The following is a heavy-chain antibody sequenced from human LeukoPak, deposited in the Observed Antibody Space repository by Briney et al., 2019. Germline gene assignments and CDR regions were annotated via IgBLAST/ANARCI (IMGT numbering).Heavy chain of an antibody. J-gene: IGHJ6*02. Sequence: SETLSLTCTVSGGSISSYYWSWIRQPPGKGLEWIGYIYYSGSTNYNPSLKSRVTISVDTSKNQFSLKLSSVTAADTAVYYCARDSIAAAGTRYYYYGMDVWGQGTTVTVSS. CDR3: ARDSIAAAGTRYYYYGMDV. CDR1: GGSISSYY. CDR2: IYYSGST. V-gene: IGHV4-59*01. D-gene: IGHD6-13*01.